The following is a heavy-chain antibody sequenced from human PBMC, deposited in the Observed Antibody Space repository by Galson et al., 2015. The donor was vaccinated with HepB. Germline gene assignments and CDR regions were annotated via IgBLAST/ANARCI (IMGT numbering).Heavy chain of an antibody. CDR2: VSGSGGKT. CDR1: GFIFSDYA. J-gene: IGHJ4*02. D-gene: IGHD3-10*01. CDR3: AKDTSGYGDFDC. V-gene: IGHV3-23*01. Sequence: SLRLSCAASGFIFSDYAMNWVRQAPGKGLEWVSGVSGSGGKTYYADSVKGRFTLSRDNSKKTLYLQMNSLRAVDTAVYFCAKDTSGYGDFDCWGQGTLVTVSS.